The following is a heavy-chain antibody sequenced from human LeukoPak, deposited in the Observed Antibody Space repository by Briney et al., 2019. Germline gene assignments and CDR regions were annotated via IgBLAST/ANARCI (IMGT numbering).Heavy chain of an antibody. CDR1: GGSISSGGYY. J-gene: IGHJ6*02. CDR3: ARVRTYYYGSGSYQGYYYGMDV. D-gene: IGHD3-10*01. Sequence: PSETLSLTCTVSGGSISSGGYYWSWIRQPPGKGLEWIGYIYYSGSTNYNPSLKSRVTISVDTSKNQFSLKLSSVTAADTAVYYCARVRTYYYGSGSYQGYYYGMDVWGQGTTVTVSS. CDR2: IYYSGST. V-gene: IGHV4-61*08.